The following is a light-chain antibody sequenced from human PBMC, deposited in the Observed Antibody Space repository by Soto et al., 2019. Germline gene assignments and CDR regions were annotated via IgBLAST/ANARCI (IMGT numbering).Light chain of an antibody. V-gene: IGLV2-11*01. J-gene: IGLJ2*01. CDR3: CSYRGDHNYAI. CDR1: SSDVGAYNY. CDR2: DVT. Sequence: QSALTQPRSVSGSPGQSITIACTGTSSDVGAYNYVSWYRHHAGKAPELVLYDVTKRPSGVPHRFSGSKSGNTASLTISGLQPEDEADYFCCSYRGDHNYAIFGGGTKVTVL.